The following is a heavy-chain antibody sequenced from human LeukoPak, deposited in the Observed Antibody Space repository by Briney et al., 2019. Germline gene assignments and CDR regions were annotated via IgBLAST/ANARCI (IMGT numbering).Heavy chain of an antibody. Sequence: ASVKVSCKASGYTFTGYYMHWVRQAPGQGLEWKGWINPNSGGTNYAQKFQGRVTMTRDTSISTAYMELSRLRSDDTAVYYCARAITDYDILTGYYNRYWFDPWGQGTLVTVSS. CDR3: ARAITDYDILTGYYNRYWFDP. V-gene: IGHV1-2*02. D-gene: IGHD3-9*01. J-gene: IGHJ5*02. CDR2: INPNSGGT. CDR1: GYTFTGYY.